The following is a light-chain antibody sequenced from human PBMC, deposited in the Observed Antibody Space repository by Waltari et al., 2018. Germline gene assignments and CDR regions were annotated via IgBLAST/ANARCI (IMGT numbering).Light chain of an antibody. J-gene: IGLJ2*01. Sequence: SYVLTQPPSVSVAPGQTATITCGGDKIGSKSVHWYQQKLGQAPVLALYHDNNWPSGIPDRLSGSNSGNTATLTISRVEAGDEADYYCQVWDTSSDHRGVFGGGTKLTVL. V-gene: IGLV3-21*02. CDR3: QVWDTSSDHRGV. CDR2: HDN. CDR1: KIGSKS.